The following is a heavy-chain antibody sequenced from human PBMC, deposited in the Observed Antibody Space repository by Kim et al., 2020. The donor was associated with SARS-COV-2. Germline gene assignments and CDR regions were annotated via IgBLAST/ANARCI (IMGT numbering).Heavy chain of an antibody. D-gene: IGHD6-13*01. Sequence: GGSLRLSCAASGFTFSSYSMNWVRQAPGKGLEWVSPISSSSSYIYYADSVKGRFTISRDNAKNSLYLQMNSLRAEDTAVYYCARDIPPYSSSWYSGSYFDYWGQGTLVTVSS. CDR3: ARDIPPYSSSWYSGSYFDY. V-gene: IGHV3-21*01. CDR1: GFTFSSYS. J-gene: IGHJ4*02. CDR2: ISSSSSYI.